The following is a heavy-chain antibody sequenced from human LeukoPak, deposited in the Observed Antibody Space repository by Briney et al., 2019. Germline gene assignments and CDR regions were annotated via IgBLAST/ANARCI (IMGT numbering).Heavy chain of an antibody. Sequence: GGSLRLSCTASGFAFSIYEMDWVRQAPGKGLEWVSYISSSGSYIQYAESVKGRFTISRDNAGKSLFLQMNSLRDEDTAVYYCARDPGYSSTGVDAFDIWGRGTMVTVSS. CDR2: ISSSGSYI. V-gene: IGHV3-48*03. D-gene: IGHD6-13*01. J-gene: IGHJ3*02. CDR1: GFAFSIYE. CDR3: ARDPGYSSTGVDAFDI.